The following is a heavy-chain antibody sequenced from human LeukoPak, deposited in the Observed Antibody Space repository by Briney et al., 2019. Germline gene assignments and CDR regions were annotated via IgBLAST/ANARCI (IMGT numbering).Heavy chain of an antibody. V-gene: IGHV1-8*03. D-gene: IGHD4-17*01. CDR1: GYTFTSYD. CDR3: ARSKYGDYVLDY. CDR2: MNPNSGNT. J-gene: IGHJ4*02. Sequence: ASVKVSCKASGYTFTSYDINWVRQATGQGLEWMGWMNPNSGNTGYAQKFQGRVTITRNTSISTAYMELSSLRSEDTAVYYCARSKYGDYVLDYWGQGTLVTVSS.